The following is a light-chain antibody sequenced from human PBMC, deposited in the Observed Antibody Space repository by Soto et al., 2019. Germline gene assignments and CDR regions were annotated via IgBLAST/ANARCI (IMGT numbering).Light chain of an antibody. Sequence: DIQMTQSPSTLSASVGDRVTITCRASQSISTWLAWYQQKPGKAPKVLIYDASSLESGVPSRFSGSGSGTEFTLTICSLQPDDFATYYCQQYKNYLTFGPGTKVDIK. CDR2: DAS. V-gene: IGKV1-5*01. CDR3: QQYKNYLT. J-gene: IGKJ3*01. CDR1: QSISTW.